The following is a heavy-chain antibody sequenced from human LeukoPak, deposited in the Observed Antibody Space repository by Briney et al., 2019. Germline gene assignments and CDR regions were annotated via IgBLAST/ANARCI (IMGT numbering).Heavy chain of an antibody. D-gene: IGHD3-10*01. CDR2: ISSYGATK. J-gene: IGHJ4*02. CDR1: GFTSFTYW. CDR3: ATDSYVSGSYYRLFY. V-gene: IGHV3-74*01. Sequence: GSLRLSCGAAGFTSFTYWKHCVRQAPGKGLVWVSGISSYGATKTYAVSVKGRITISRDNAKNTLYLQMNKLRDEDTSIYYCATDSYVSGSYYRLFYWGQGTLSPSPQ.